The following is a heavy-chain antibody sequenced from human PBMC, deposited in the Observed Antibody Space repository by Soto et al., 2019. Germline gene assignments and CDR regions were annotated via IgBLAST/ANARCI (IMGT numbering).Heavy chain of an antibody. Sequence: GGSLRLSCAASGFTFSSYGMHWVRQAPGKGLEWVAVISYDGSNKYYADSVKGRFTISRDNSKNTLYLQMNSLRAEDTAVYYCAKGRVATISWFDPWGQGTLVTVSS. CDR2: ISYDGSNK. J-gene: IGHJ5*02. CDR1: GFTFSSYG. V-gene: IGHV3-30*18. CDR3: AKGRVATISWFDP. D-gene: IGHD5-12*01.